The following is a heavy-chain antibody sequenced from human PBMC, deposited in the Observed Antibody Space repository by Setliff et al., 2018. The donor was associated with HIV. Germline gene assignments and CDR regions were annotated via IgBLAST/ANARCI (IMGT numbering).Heavy chain of an antibody. J-gene: IGHJ6*03. CDR3: AKGKAFVWFGELHARGYMDF. CDR1: GFTVSSYW. D-gene: IGHD3-10*01. V-gene: IGHV3-74*01. CDR2: INNDGSSTI. Sequence: GGSLRLSCEASGFTVSSYWMHWVRQAPGKGLVWVSRINNDGSSTIYYADSVKGRFTISRDNSKNTVYLQMNSLRAEDTAVYYCAKGKAFVWFGELHARGYMDFWGKGTTVTVSS.